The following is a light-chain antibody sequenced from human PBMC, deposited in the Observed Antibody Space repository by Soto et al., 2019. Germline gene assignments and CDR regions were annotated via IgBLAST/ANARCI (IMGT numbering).Light chain of an antibody. CDR1: QNVTSRY. V-gene: IGKV3-20*01. CDR3: QHYGTSHT. Sequence: EIVLTQSPGTLSLSPGERATLSCRASQNVTSRYLAWYQQKPGQAPRLLIFGAFSRATGIPDRFSGSGSGTDFTLTISRLEPEDFAVHYCQHYGTSHTFGQGTKLE. J-gene: IGKJ2*01. CDR2: GAF.